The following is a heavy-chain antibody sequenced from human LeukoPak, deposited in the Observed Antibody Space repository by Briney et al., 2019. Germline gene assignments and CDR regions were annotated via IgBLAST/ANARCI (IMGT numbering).Heavy chain of an antibody. J-gene: IGHJ2*01. CDR2: IYYSGST. CDR3: ASHRVPIHVWGHSPNWYFDL. Sequence: PSETLSLTCTVSGGSISSSSYYWGWIRQPRGKGLEWIGSIYYSGSTYYNPSLKSRVTISVDTSKNQFSLKLSSVTAADTAVYYCASHRVPIHVWGHSPNWYFDLWGRGTLVTVSS. D-gene: IGHD3-16*01. V-gene: IGHV4-39*01. CDR1: GGSISSSSYY.